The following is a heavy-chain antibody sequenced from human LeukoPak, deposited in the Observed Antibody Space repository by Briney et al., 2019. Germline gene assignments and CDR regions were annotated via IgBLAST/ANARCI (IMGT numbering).Heavy chain of an antibody. V-gene: IGHV1-46*01. D-gene: IGHD3-22*01. CDR3: AREMGTITMIVVGGDINGNDAFDI. J-gene: IGHJ3*02. Sequence: ASVKVSCKASGYTLTSYYMHWVRQAPGQGLEWMGIINPSGGSTSYAQKFQGRVTMTRDMSTSTVYMELSSLRSEDTAVYYCAREMGTITMIVVGGDINGNDAFDIWGQGTMVTVSS. CDR2: INPSGGST. CDR1: GYTLTSYY.